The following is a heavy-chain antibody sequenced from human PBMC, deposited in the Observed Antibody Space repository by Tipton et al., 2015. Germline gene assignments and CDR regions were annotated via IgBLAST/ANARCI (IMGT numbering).Heavy chain of an antibody. CDR2: IFYTGST. Sequence: LRLSCTVSGGAITSDGFYWSWIRQHPGKGLEWIGYIFYTGSTYYNPSLKSRATLSVDTSKNRFSLKLSSVTAADTAVYYCARDGYNSNYFDYWGQGTLVTVSS. D-gene: IGHD5-24*01. J-gene: IGHJ4*02. CDR3: ARDGYNSNYFDY. CDR1: GGAITSDGFY. V-gene: IGHV4-31*02.